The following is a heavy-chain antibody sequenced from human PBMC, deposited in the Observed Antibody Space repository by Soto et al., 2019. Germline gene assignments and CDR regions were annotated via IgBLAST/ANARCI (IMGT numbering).Heavy chain of an antibody. CDR2: NSGSGGST. V-gene: IGHV3-23*01. D-gene: IGHD2-15*01. CDR1: GFTFSSYA. CDR3: AKDDCSGGSCYSDY. Sequence: EVQLLESGGGLVQPGGSLRLSCAASGFTFSSYAMSWVRQAPGKGLEWVSANSGSGGSTYYADSVKGRFTISRDNSKNTLYLQMNSLRAEDTAVYYCAKDDCSGGSCYSDYWGQGTLVTVSS. J-gene: IGHJ4*02.